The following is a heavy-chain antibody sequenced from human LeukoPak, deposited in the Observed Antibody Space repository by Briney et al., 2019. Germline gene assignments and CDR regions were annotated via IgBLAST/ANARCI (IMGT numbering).Heavy chain of an antibody. CDR2: INHNGEMI. CDR3: ARDNDWAFHY. Sequence: GGSLRLSCAASGFTFSNYVMSWVRQAPGKGLEWVSYINHNGEMIFYPDFVKGRFAISRDNAKNSLYLQMNSLRDEDTAVYYCARDNDWAFHYWGQGTLVTVSS. V-gene: IGHV3-48*02. J-gene: IGHJ4*02. D-gene: IGHD3-9*01. CDR1: GFTFSNYV.